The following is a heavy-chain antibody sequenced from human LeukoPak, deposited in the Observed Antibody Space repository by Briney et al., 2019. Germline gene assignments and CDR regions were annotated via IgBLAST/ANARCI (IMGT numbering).Heavy chain of an antibody. D-gene: IGHD6-13*01. CDR2: IYATKNT. J-gene: IGHJ4*02. CDR1: GGSISSGSAY. CDR3: ARAYSSSWADY. V-gene: IGHV4-61*10. Sequence: SETLSLTCTVSGGSISSGSAYWNWIRQPAGKGLEWIGHIYATKNTNYSPSLKSRVTISVDTSKNQFSLKLSSVTAADTAVYYCARAYSSSWADYWGQGTLVTVSS.